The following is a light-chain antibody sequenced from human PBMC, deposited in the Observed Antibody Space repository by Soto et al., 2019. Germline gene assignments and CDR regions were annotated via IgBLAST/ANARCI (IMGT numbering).Light chain of an antibody. J-gene: IGLJ2*01. CDR2: EVT. CDR1: CGDVGTYSL. V-gene: IGLV2-23*02. Sequence: QSVLTQPASVSGSPGQSITISCTGTCGDVGTYSLVSWYQQHPGKAPKLMIYEVTKRPSGVSNRFSGSKSGNTASLTISGLQAEDEAEYYCCSYASSIFVVFGGGTQLTVL. CDR3: CSYASSIFVV.